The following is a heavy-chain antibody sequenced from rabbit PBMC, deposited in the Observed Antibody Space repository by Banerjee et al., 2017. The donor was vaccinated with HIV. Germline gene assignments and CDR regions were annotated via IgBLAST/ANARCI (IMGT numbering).Heavy chain of an antibody. V-gene: IGHV1S45*01. CDR2: IYAGSSGMT. CDR3: ARDLAGVIGWNFGL. D-gene: IGHD4-1*01. Sequence: QEQLVESGGGLVQPEGSLTLTCTASGFSFSSNYWICWVRQAPGKGLELIGCIYAGSSGMTYYASWAKGRFPISKTSSTTVTLQMTSLTAADTATYFCARDLAGVIGWNFGLWGQGTLVTVS. J-gene: IGHJ3*01. CDR1: GFSFSSNYW.